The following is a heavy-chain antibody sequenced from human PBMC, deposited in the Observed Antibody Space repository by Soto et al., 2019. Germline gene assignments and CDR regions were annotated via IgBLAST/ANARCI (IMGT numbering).Heavy chain of an antibody. CDR2: IYSGGST. CDR1: GFTVSSNY. D-gene: IGHD3-10*01. J-gene: IGHJ6*02. V-gene: IGHV3-53*04. CDR3: ARESPGSGSYWTYYYGMDV. Sequence: GGSLRLSCAASGFTVSSNYMSWVRQAPGKGLEWVSVIYSGGSTYYADSVKGRFTISRHNSKNTLYRQMNSLRAEDTAVYYCARESPGSGSYWTYYYGMDVWGQGTTVTVSS.